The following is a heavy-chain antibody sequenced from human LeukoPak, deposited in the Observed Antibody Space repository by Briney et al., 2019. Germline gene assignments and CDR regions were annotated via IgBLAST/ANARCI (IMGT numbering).Heavy chain of an antibody. J-gene: IGHJ4*02. CDR1: GFTFSSYG. CDR2: IRYDGSNK. Sequence: GGSLRLSCAAPGFTFSSYGMHWVRQAPGKGLEWVAFIRYDGSNKYYADSVRGRFTISRDNSKNTLYLQMNSLRAEDTAVYYCAKNLWAGVVPAAIDYWGQGTLVTVSS. V-gene: IGHV3-30*02. CDR3: AKNLWAGVVPAAIDY. D-gene: IGHD2-2*01.